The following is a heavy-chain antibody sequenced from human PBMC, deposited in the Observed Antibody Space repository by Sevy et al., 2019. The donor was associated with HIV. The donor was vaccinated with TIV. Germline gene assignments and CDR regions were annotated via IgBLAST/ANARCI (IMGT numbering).Heavy chain of an antibody. D-gene: IGHD6-19*01. CDR1: GFTFSSYD. CDR2: IGFDGNKK. V-gene: IGHV3-33*01. Sequence: GGSLRLSCAASGFTFSSYDMHWVRQAPGKGLEWVAAIGFDGNKKYYEDSVKGRFTIFRDNSKNTQYLQMNSLRAEDTAVYYCAWESPSDWYLDSWGQGTLVTVSS. CDR3: AWESPSDWYLDS. J-gene: IGHJ4*01.